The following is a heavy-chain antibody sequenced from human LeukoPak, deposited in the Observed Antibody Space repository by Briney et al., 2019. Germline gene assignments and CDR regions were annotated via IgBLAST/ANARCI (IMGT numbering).Heavy chain of an antibody. J-gene: IGHJ6*02. CDR3: AREKYSSGWYGYYYYGMDV. CDR2: INAGNGNT. CDR1: GYTFTSYA. D-gene: IGHD6-19*01. Sequence: ASVKVSCKASGYTFTSYAMHWVRQAPGQRLEWMGWINAGNGNTKYSQKFQGRVTITRDTSASTAYMELSSLRSEDTAVYYCAREKYSSGWYGYYYYGMDVWGPGTTVTVSS. V-gene: IGHV1-3*01.